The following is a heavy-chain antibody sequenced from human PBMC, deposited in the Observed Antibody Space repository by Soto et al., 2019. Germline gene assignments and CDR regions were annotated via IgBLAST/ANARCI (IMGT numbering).Heavy chain of an antibody. J-gene: IGHJ4*02. V-gene: IGHV1-8*01. D-gene: IGHD1-1*01. CDR3: ARRAETNGWNGFGADKYYFDF. CDR1: GYTFTSYD. Sequence: ASVKVSCKASGYTFTSYDIYWVRQATGQGLEWMGWMNPSTGNSGYAQKFQGRVTMTSDTSISTAHMELSSLRSEDTTVYYCARRAETNGWNGFGADKYYFDFCGQGTLVIVSS. CDR2: MNPSTGNS.